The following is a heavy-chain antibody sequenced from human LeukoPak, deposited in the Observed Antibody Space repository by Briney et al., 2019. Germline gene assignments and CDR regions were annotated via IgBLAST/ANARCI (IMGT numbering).Heavy chain of an antibody. D-gene: IGHD3-16*01. J-gene: IGHJ6*02. CDR2: IGTAGDP. V-gene: IGHV3-13*05. Sequence: PGGSLRLSCAASGFTFSSYDMHWVRQPTGKGLEWVSAIGTAGDPYYPGSVKGRFTISRENAENSFYLQMDSLSAEDTAVYYCARERGWGAAYYYGMDVWGQGTTVTVSS. CDR1: GFTFSSYD. CDR3: ARERGWGAAYYYGMDV.